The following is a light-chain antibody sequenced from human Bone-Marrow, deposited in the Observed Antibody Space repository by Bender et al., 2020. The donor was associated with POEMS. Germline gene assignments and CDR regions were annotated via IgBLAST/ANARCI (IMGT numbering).Light chain of an antibody. V-gene: IGLV1-40*01. Sequence: QSVLTQPPSVSGAPGQTVTISCTGTSSNMGAGYGVNWYQQLPGTAPKLLIYNNENRPSGGPARISGSNSGTSASLAITGLHSDDEGLYYCASYTSANPVVFGGGTKLPVL. CDR1: SSNMGAGYG. CDR3: ASYTSANPVV. J-gene: IGLJ3*02. CDR2: NNE.